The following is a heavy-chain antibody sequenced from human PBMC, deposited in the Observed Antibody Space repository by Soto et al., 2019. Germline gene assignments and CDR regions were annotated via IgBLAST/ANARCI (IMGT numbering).Heavy chain of an antibody. D-gene: IGHD3-22*01. V-gene: IGHV3-30*18. CDR1: GFSLSNNG. CDR2: ISYDGNNK. CDR3: AKGGSGNYLTYYYYYGMDV. J-gene: IGHJ6*02. Sequence: GGSLRLSCAASGFSLSNNGMHWVRQAPGKGLEWVAVISYDGNNKYYADSVKGRFTISRDNSRNTVYLGMNNLRAEDTAMYYCAKGGSGNYLTYYYYYGMDVWGQGTTVTVSS.